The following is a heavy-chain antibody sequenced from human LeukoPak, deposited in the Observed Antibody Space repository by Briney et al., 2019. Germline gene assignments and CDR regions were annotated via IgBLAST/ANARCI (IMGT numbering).Heavy chain of an antibody. CDR2: ISGSGGST. CDR3: AKDHGRDYYGSGRYDY. D-gene: IGHD3-10*01. CDR1: GFTFSGYG. J-gene: IGHJ4*02. Sequence: GGSLRLSCAASGFTFSGYGMSWVRQAPGKRLEWVSAISGSGGSTYYADSVKGRFTISRDNSKNTLYLQMNSLRAEDTAVYYCAKDHGRDYYGSGRYDYWGQGTLVTVSS. V-gene: IGHV3-23*01.